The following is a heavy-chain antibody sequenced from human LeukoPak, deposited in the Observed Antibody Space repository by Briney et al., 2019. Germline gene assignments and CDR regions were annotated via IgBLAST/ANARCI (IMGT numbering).Heavy chain of an antibody. CDR1: GGSSSGYY. V-gene: IGHV4-34*01. CDR2: INHSGST. D-gene: IGHD1-26*01. CDR3: ARGATNFRAKPSLPDY. J-gene: IGHJ4*02. Sequence: SETLSLTCAVYGGSSSGYYWSWIRQPPGKGLEWIGEINHSGSTNYNPSLKSRVTISVDTSKNQFSLKLSSVTAADTAVYYCARGATNFRAKPSLPDYWGQGTLVTVSS.